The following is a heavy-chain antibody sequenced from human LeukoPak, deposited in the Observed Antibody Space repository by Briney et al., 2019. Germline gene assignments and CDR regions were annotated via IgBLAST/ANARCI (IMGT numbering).Heavy chain of an antibody. Sequence: ASANVSCKASGGTFSSYAISWVRQAPGQGLEWMGGIIPIFGTATYAQPFQGRVTITTDESTSTAYMELSSRRSEDTAVYYCLLSGGVIVVAKYFDYWGQGTLVTVPS. J-gene: IGHJ4*02. V-gene: IGHV1-69*05. CDR3: LLSGGVIVVAKYFDY. CDR2: IIPIFGTA. D-gene: IGHD1-26*01. CDR1: GGTFSSYA.